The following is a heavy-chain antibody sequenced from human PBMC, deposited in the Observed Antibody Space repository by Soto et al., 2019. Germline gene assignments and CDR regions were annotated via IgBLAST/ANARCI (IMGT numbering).Heavy chain of an antibody. CDR1: GGSISSYY. J-gene: IGHJ3*02. Sequence: PSETLSLTCTVSGGSISSYYWSWIRQPPGKGLEWIGYIYYSGSTNYNPSLKSRVTISVDTSKNQFSLKLSSLTAADTAVYYCARYTFGGVIVRPDAFDIWGQGTMVTVSS. V-gene: IGHV4-59*01. CDR2: IYYSGST. CDR3: ARYTFGGVIVRPDAFDI. D-gene: IGHD3-16*02.